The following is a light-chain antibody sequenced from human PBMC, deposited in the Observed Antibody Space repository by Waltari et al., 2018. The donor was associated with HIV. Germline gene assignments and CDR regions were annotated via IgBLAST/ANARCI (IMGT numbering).Light chain of an antibody. CDR1: SSDIGGYNY. CDR2: EVK. V-gene: IGLV2-8*01. J-gene: IGLJ3*02. Sequence: QSALTQPPSASGSPGQSVTISCTGTSSDIGGYNYVSWYQQYPGKAPKLIIYEVKKRPSGVPERFSGSKSGNAASLTVSGLQAEDEADYFCTSYAGRSNGWVFGGGTKLTVL. CDR3: TSYAGRSNGWV.